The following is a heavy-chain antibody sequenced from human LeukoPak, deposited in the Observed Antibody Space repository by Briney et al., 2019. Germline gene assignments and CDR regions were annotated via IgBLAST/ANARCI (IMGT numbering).Heavy chain of an antibody. V-gene: IGHV4-59*08. CDR3: ARSVYYYGMDV. J-gene: IGHJ6*02. CDR1: GGSISSYC. CDR2: IYYSGST. Sequence: PSETLSLTCTVSGGSISSYCWSWIRQPPGKGLEWIGYIYYSGSTNYNPSLKSRVTISVDTSKNQFSLKLSSVTAADTAVYYCARSVYYYGMDVWGQGTTVTVSS.